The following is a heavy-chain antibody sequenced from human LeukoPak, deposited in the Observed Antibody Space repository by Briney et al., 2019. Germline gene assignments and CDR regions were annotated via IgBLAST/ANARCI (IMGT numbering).Heavy chain of an antibody. Sequence: GGSLRLSCAASGFTVSTNYMNWVRQAPGKRLEWVSILYSGSSTYYADSVEGRFIVSRDSSKNTLSLQMKDLRAEDTAVYYCARVGDHFHWYLDLWGRGTLVTVSS. CDR1: GFTVSTNY. V-gene: IGHV3-53*01. J-gene: IGHJ2*01. CDR3: ARVGDHFHWYLDL. D-gene: IGHD3-3*02. CDR2: LYSGSST.